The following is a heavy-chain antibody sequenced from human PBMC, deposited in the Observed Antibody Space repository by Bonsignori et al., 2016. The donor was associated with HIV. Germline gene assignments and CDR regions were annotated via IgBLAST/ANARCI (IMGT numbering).Heavy chain of an antibody. Sequence: WVRQAPGQGLEWMGGIIPILGIANYAQKFQGRVTITADKSTSTAYMELSSLRSEDTAVYYCASTIAAAGEIFDYWGQGTLVTVSS. D-gene: IGHD6-13*01. CDR3: ASTIAAAGEIFDY. CDR2: IIPILGIA. V-gene: IGHV1-69*10. J-gene: IGHJ4*02.